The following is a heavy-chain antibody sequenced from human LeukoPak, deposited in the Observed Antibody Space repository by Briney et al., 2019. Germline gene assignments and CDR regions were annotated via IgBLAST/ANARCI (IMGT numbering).Heavy chain of an antibody. CDR3: AREDSTVSYFDY. J-gene: IGHJ4*02. D-gene: IGHD2/OR15-2a*01. Sequence: SETLSLTCTVSGGSISSYYWSWIRQRQGKGLEWIGYIYYSGSTNYNPSLKSRVTISVDTSKNQFSLKLSSVTAADTAVYYCAREDSTVSYFDYWGQGTLVTVSS. V-gene: IGHV4-59*01. CDR2: IYYSGST. CDR1: GGSISSYY.